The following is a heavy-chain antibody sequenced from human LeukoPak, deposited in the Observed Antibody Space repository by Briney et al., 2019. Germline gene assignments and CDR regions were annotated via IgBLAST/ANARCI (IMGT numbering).Heavy chain of an antibody. D-gene: IGHD2-15*01. J-gene: IGHJ4*02. CDR1: GYTFTGYY. V-gene: IGHV1-2*02. CDR2: INPNSGGT. CDR3: ARELRVIAAAKAFDY. Sequence: ASVKVSFTASGYTFTGYYMRWVRQAPGQGLEWMGWINPNSGGTNYAQKFQGRVTMTSDTSISTAYMELSRLRADDTAVYYCARELRVIAAAKAFDYWGQGTLVTVST.